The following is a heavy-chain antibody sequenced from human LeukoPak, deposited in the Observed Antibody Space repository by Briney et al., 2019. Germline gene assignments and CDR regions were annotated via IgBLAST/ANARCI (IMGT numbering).Heavy chain of an antibody. CDR3: ARRDYDNWFDP. Sequence: TSETLSLTCAVYGGSFSGYYWSWIRQPPGKGLEWIGEINHSGSTNYNPSLKSRVTISVDTSKNQFSLKLTSVTAADTAVYYCARRDYDNWFDPWGQGTLVTVSS. V-gene: IGHV4-34*01. J-gene: IGHJ5*02. CDR1: GGSFSGYY. D-gene: IGHD4-17*01. CDR2: INHSGST.